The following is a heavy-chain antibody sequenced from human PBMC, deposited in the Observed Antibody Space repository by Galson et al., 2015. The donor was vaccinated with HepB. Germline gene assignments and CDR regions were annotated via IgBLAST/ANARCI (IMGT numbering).Heavy chain of an antibody. CDR1: GFTLRSYA. Sequence: SLRLSCAASGFTLRSYAMHWVRQAPGKGLEYVSAISSNGGSTYYAYSVKGRFTISRDNSNNKLYLQMSNLRAEDTAVYYRVKGPGSAPLRNWFDPWGQGTLVTVSS. CDR2: ISSNGGST. CDR3: VKGPGSAPLRNWFDP. V-gene: IGHV3-64D*06. D-gene: IGHD3-16*01. J-gene: IGHJ5*02.